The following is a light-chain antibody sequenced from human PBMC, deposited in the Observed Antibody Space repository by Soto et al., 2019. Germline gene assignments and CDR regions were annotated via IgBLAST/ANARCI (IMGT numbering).Light chain of an antibody. V-gene: IGKV1-39*01. CDR2: DAS. CDR1: QSISTY. Sequence: DIQMTQSPSSLSASVGNRVTITCRASQSISTYLNWYQKKPGKAPNLVIYDASRLQSGVPSRFSGSGGGTDFTLSISSVQPEDFATYFCQQSYMDPITFGQGTQLEI. CDR3: QQSYMDPIT. J-gene: IGKJ5*01.